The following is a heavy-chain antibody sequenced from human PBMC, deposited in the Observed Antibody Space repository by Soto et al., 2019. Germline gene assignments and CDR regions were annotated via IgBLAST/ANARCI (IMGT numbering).Heavy chain of an antibody. CDR3: AKDRIAVARYYYYYGMDV. J-gene: IGHJ6*02. Sequence: EVQLLESGGGLVQPGGSLRLSCAASGFTFSSYDMSWVRQAPGKGLEWVSAISGSGGSTYYADSVKGRFTISRDNSKNTLYLQMNSLRAEDTAVYYCAKDRIAVARYYYYYGMDVWGQGTTVTVSS. V-gene: IGHV3-23*01. D-gene: IGHD6-19*01. CDR2: ISGSGGST. CDR1: GFTFSSYD.